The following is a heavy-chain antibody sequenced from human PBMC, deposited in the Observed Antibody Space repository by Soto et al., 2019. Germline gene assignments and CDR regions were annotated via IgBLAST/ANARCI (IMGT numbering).Heavy chain of an antibody. CDR3: ARLPMIVVVKSLDAFDI. V-gene: IGHV1-69*13. D-gene: IGHD3-22*01. J-gene: IGHJ3*02. CDR2: IIPIFGTA. CDR1: GGTFSSYA. Sequence: SVKVSCKASGGTFSSYAISWVRQAPGQGLEWMGGIIPIFGTANYAQKFQGRVTITADESTSTAYMELSSLRSEDTAVYYCARLPMIVVVKSLDAFDIWGQGTMVTVSS.